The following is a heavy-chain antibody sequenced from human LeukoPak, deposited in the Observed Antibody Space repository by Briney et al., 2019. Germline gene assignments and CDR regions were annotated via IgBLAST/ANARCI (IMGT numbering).Heavy chain of an antibody. CDR1: GGSISSVY. D-gene: IGHD3-10*01. V-gene: IGHV4-59*01. CDR2: IYYSGTT. CDR3: ARVLGSGRWFDP. J-gene: IGHJ5*02. Sequence: SETLSLTCTVSGGSISSVYWSWIRQPPGKGLEWIGYIYYSGTTNYNPSLKSRVTISVDTSKNQFSLRLSSVTAADTAVYYCARVLGSGRWFDPWGQGTLVTVSS.